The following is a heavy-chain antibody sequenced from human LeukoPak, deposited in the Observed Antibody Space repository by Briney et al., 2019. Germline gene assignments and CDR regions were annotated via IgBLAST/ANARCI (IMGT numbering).Heavy chain of an antibody. CDR3: ARVYSGSYWYFDY. CDR2: ISSSSTR. Sequence: GGSLRLSCAASGFIFSTYSMSWVRQAPGKGLEWVSYISSSSTRHYADSVQGRFTISRDNAKNALYLQMNSLRAEDTAVYYCARVYSGSYWYFDYWGQGTLVTVSS. CDR1: GFIFSTYS. V-gene: IGHV3-48*01. D-gene: IGHD1-26*01. J-gene: IGHJ4*02.